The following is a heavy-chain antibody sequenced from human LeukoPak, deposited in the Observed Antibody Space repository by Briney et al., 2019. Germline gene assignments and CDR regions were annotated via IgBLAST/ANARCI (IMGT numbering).Heavy chain of an antibody. D-gene: IGHD7-27*01. CDR3: GRDELGIGRGEGGYYFDY. V-gene: IGHV4-39*07. CDR2: IYYSGST. CDR1: GGSISSSSYY. J-gene: IGHJ4*02. Sequence: SETLSLTCTVSGGSISSSSYYWGWIRQPPGKGLEWIGSIYYSGSTYYNPSLKSRVTISVDTSKNQFSLKLSSVTAADTAVYYWGRDELGIGRGEGGYYFDYWGQGTLVTVSS.